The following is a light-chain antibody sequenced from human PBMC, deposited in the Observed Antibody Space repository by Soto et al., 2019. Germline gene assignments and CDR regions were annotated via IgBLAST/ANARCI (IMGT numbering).Light chain of an antibody. CDR2: EDS. CDR1: SSDVGSYNL. Sequence: QSVLTQPASVSGSPGQLITISCTGTSSDVGSYNLVSWYQQHPGKAPKLMIYEDSKRPSGVSNRFSGSKSGNTASLTMSGLQAEDEADYYCCSYAGSNTYVFGSGTKLTVL. V-gene: IGLV2-23*01. CDR3: CSYAGSNTYV. J-gene: IGLJ1*01.